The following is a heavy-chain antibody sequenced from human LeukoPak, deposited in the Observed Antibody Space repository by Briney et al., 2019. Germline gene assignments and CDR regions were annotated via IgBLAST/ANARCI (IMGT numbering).Heavy chain of an antibody. J-gene: IGHJ6*03. CDR3: ARYCSGGSCYHTYYYMDV. V-gene: IGHV3-20*04. D-gene: IGHD2-15*01. CDR1: GFTFDDYG. Sequence: GGSLRLSCAASGFTFDDYGMSWVRQAPGKGLEWVSGINWNGGSTSYADSVKGRFTISRDNAKNSLYLQMNSLRAEDTALYYCARYCSGGSCYHTYYYMDVWGKGTTVTVSS. CDR2: INWNGGST.